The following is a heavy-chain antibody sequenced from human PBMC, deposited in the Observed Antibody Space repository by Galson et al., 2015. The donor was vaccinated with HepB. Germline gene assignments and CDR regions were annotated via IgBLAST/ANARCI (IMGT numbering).Heavy chain of an antibody. Sequence: SLRLSCAASGFTFSSYAMHWVRQAPGKGLEYVSAISSNGGSTYYADSVKGRFTISRDNSKNTLYLQMSSLRAEDTAVYYCQRSSSRGDWFDPWGQGTLVTVSS. CDR1: GFTFSSYA. D-gene: IGHD6-6*01. V-gene: IGHV3-64D*06. CDR3: QRSSSRGDWFDP. CDR2: ISSNGGST. J-gene: IGHJ5*02.